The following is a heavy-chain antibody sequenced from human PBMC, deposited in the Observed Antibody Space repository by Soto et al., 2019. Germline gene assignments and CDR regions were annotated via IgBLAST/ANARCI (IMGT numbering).Heavy chain of an antibody. CDR3: ARNPIRQLARKVDWFDP. J-gene: IGHJ5*02. CDR2: INHSGST. V-gene: IGHV4-34*01. Sequence: SETLSLTCAVYGGSFSGYYWSWIRQPPGKGLEWIGEINHSGSTNYNPSLKSRVTISVDTSKNQFSLKLSSVTAADTAVYYCARNPIRQLARKVDWFDPWGQGTLVTVSS. D-gene: IGHD6-13*01. CDR1: GGSFSGYY.